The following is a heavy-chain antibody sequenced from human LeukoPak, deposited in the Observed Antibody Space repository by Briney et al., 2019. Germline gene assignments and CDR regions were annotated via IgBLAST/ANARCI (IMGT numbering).Heavy chain of an antibody. D-gene: IGHD3-10*01. CDR1: GGSISSGGYY. V-gene: IGHV4-30-2*01. CDR2: IYHSGST. Sequence: SETLSLTCTVSGGSISSGGYYWSWIRQPPGKGLEWIGYIYHSGSTYYNPSLKSRVTISVDRSKNQFSLKLSSVTAADTAVYYCAIYSMIRGVFDNWGQGTLVAVSS. CDR3: AIYSMIRGVFDN. J-gene: IGHJ4*02.